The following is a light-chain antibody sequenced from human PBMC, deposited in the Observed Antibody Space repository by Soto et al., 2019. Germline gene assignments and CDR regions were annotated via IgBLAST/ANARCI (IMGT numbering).Light chain of an antibody. CDR3: AAWDDSLSGDV. CDR2: RNN. J-gene: IGLJ1*01. V-gene: IGLV1-47*01. Sequence: QSVLTQPPSASATPGQRVTISCFVSGSNIGDSFVYWYQQLPGTAPKLLIYRNNQRPSGVPDRFSGSKSGTSASLAISGLRSEDEADYYCAAWDDSLSGDVFGIGTKVTVL. CDR1: GSNIGDSF.